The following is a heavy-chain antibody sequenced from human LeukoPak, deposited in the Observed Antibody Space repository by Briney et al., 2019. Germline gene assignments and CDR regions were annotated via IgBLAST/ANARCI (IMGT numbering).Heavy chain of an antibody. D-gene: IGHD1-26*01. Sequence: SETLSLTCAVSGGSISSGGYYWSWIRQHPGKGLEWIGHIYYSGSTYYNPSLKSRVTISVDTSKNQFSLNLNSINAADTAVYYCARGLGGSYYFDHWGQGTLVTVSS. CDR1: GGSISSGGYY. J-gene: IGHJ4*02. CDR3: ARGLGGSYYFDH. CDR2: IYYSGST. V-gene: IGHV4-31*11.